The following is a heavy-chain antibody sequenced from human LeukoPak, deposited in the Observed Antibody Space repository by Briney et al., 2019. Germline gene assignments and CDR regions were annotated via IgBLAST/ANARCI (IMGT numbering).Heavy chain of an antibody. CDR1: GFTFRSYW. Sequence: GGSLRLSCAASGFTFRSYWMTWVRQAPGKGLEWVAVISYDGSNKYYADSVKGRFTISRDNSKNTLYLQMNSLRAEDTAVYYCARPTITMVRGVITPSFGYWGQGTLVTVSS. V-gene: IGHV3-30-3*01. J-gene: IGHJ4*02. D-gene: IGHD3-10*01. CDR3: ARPTITMVRGVITPSFGY. CDR2: ISYDGSNK.